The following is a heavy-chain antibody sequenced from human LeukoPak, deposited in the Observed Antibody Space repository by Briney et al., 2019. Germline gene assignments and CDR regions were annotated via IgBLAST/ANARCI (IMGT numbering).Heavy chain of an antibody. CDR2: IKQDGSEK. CDR3: ARDEGYCSSTSCYLVHLDY. D-gene: IGHD2-2*01. Sequence: PGGSLRLSCAASGFTFSSYWMSWVRQAPGKGLEWVANIKQDGSEKYYVDSVKGRFTISRDNAKNSLYLQMNSLRAEDTAVYYCARDEGYCSSTSCYLVHLDYWGQGTLVTVSS. J-gene: IGHJ4*02. V-gene: IGHV3-7*01. CDR1: GFTFSSYW.